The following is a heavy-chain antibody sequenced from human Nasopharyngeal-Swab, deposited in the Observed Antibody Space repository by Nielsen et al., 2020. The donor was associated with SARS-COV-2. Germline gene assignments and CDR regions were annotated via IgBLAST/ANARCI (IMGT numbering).Heavy chain of an antibody. J-gene: IGHJ4*02. Sequence: GGSLTLSCAASGFTFSSYCMHWVRQAPGKGLEWVAVIWYDGSNKYYADSVKGRFTISTDNSKNTLYLQMNSLRAEDTAVYYCARENEYADEYYFDYWGQGTLVTVSS. D-gene: IGHD2-2*01. V-gene: IGHV3-33*01. CDR2: IWYDGSNK. CDR3: ARENEYADEYYFDY. CDR1: GFTFSSYC.